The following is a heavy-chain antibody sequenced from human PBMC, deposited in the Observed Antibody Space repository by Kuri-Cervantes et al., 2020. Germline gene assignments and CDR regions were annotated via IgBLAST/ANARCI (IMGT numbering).Heavy chain of an antibody. CDR2: IYYSRST. D-gene: IGHD6-13*01. CDR3: ARQTPYSSSWYYYYYGMDV. Sequence: SETLSLTCTVSGGSISSYYWSWIRQPPGKGLEWIGYIYYSRSTNYNPSLKSRVTISVDTSKNQFSLKLSSVTAADTAVYYCARQTPYSSSWYYYYYGMDVWGQGTTVTVSS. V-gene: IGHV4-59*01. CDR1: GGSISSYY. J-gene: IGHJ6*02.